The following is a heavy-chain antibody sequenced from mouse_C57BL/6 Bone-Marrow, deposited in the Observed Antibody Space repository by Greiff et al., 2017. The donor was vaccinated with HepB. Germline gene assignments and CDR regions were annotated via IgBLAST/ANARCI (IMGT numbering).Heavy chain of an antibody. CDR3: AREGTKGVGSSYRFAY. Sequence: EVKLMESGGGLVKPGGSLKLSCAASGFTFSSYAMSWVRQTPEKRLEWVATISDGGSYTYYPDNVKGRFTISRDNAKNNLYLQMSHLKSEDTAMYYCAREGTKGVGSSYRFAYWGQGTLVTVSA. V-gene: IGHV5-4*01. J-gene: IGHJ3*01. CDR1: GFTFSSYA. D-gene: IGHD1-1*01. CDR2: ISDGGSYT.